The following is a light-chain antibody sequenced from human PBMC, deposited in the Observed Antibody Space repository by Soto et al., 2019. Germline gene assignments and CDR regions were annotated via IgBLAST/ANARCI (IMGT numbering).Light chain of an antibody. CDR2: HAY. Sequence: EIVLTQSPDTLSLSPGERATLSCGASQNVGRNYLAWFQQKPGLAPRLLIYHAYIRATGIPDRFSGSGSGTDFTLTIHRLEPEDFAVYYCHQYAYAPLTFGGGTKVEI. CDR1: QNVGRNY. J-gene: IGKJ4*01. V-gene: IGKV3D-20*01. CDR3: HQYAYAPLT.